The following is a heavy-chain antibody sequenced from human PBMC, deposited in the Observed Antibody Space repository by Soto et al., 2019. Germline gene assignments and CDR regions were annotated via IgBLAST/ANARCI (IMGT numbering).Heavy chain of an antibody. V-gene: IGHV5-10-1*01. CDR3: ARLGYCTGTSCYTFDS. D-gene: IGHD2-2*02. J-gene: IGHJ4*02. CDR2: INPSDSYT. Sequence: GETLKISCQGSVYSFTSYWIGWVRQRPGKGLEWMGRINPSDSYTTYSPSFQGHVTISTDKSFSTAYLQWSGLKASDTAMYYCARLGYCTGTSCYTFDSWGQGTLVTVSS. CDR1: VYSFTSYW.